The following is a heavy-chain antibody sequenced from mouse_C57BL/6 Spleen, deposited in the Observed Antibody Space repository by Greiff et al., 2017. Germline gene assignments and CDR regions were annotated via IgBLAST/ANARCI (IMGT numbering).Heavy chain of an antibody. CDR3: ARHGDYFDY. CDR2: ISSGGSYT. CDR1: GFTFSSYG. V-gene: IGHV5-6*01. Sequence: ELQGVESGGDLVKPGGSLTLSCAASGFTFSSYGMSWVRQTPDKRLEWVATISSGGSYTYYPDSVKGRFTISRDNAKNTLYLQMSGLKSEDTAMYYCARHGDYFDYWGQGTTLTVSS. J-gene: IGHJ2*01.